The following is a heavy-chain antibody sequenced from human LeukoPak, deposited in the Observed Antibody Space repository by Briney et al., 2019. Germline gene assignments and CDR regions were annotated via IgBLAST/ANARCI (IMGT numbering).Heavy chain of an antibody. Sequence: SGPTLVKPTQTLTLTCTFSGFSLSTSGVGVGWIRQPPGKALEWLALIYWNDDKRYSPSLKSRLAITKDTSKNQVVLTMTNMDPVDTATYYCAHSLSYYYDSPHWGQGTLVTVSS. D-gene: IGHD3-22*01. CDR3: AHSLSYYYDSPH. J-gene: IGHJ4*02. CDR2: IYWNDDK. CDR1: GFSLSTSGVG. V-gene: IGHV2-5*01.